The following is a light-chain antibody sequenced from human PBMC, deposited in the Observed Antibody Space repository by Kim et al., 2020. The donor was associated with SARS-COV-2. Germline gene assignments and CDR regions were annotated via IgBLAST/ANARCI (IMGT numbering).Light chain of an antibody. CDR2: QDS. Sequence: SYELTQPPSVSVSPGQTASITCSGDKWGDKYACWYQQKPGQTPVVVIYQDSKRPSGIPERFPGSNSGNTATLTISGTQAMDEADYYCQAWDRSTWVFGGG. CDR3: QAWDRSTWV. CDR1: KWGDKY. V-gene: IGLV3-1*01. J-gene: IGLJ3*02.